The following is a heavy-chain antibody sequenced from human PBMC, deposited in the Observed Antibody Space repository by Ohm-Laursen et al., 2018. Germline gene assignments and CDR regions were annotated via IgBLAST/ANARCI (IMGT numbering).Heavy chain of an antibody. CDR3: ARGKLGITFDY. V-gene: IGHV4-59*07. Sequence: SDTLSLTCTVSGGSISSYYWSWIRQPPGKGLEWIGYIYYSGSTNYNPSLKSRVTISVDTSKNQFSLKLSSVTAADTAVYYCARGKLGITFDYWGQGTLVTVSS. CDR1: GGSISSYY. CDR2: IYYSGST. D-gene: IGHD7-27*01. J-gene: IGHJ4*02.